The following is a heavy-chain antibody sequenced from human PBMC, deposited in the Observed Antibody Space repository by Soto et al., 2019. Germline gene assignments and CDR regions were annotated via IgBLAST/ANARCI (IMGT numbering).Heavy chain of an antibody. CDR3: VRDRRIYYSDPHDEFVASDYEV. Sequence: QVQLVQSGAEVKRPGSSVKVSCKASGDTFGRNAIHWVRQAPGQRLEWVGGFIPIFRTLTYTEKFQARVRIAADESTNTVYLDLSSLTSEDTAVYYCVRDRRIYYSDPHDEFVASDYEVWGQGTMVSVSS. V-gene: IGHV1-69*01. CDR1: GDTFGRNA. J-gene: IGHJ3*01. CDR2: FIPIFRTL. D-gene: IGHD3-22*01.